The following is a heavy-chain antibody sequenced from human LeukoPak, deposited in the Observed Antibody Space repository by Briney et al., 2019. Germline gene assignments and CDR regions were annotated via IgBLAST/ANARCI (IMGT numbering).Heavy chain of an antibody. V-gene: IGHV1-69*06. Sequence: GASVKVSCKASGGIFGIYAINWVRQAPGQGLEWLGRIIPIFDTPNYAQTFQGRVTINADKSTRTVYMELSSLRSEDTALYYCAKGSRLREAGSYRFWGQGTLVTVSS. CDR1: GGIFGIYA. D-gene: IGHD3-16*02. J-gene: IGHJ4*02. CDR2: IIPIFDTP. CDR3: AKGSRLREAGSYRF.